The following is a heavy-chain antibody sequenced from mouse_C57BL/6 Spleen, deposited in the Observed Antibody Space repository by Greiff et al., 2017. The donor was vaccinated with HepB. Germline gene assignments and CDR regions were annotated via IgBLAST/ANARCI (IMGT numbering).Heavy chain of an antibody. J-gene: IGHJ4*01. CDR1: GYAFTNYL. D-gene: IGHD1-2*01. CDR3: ARTTARYAMDY. Sequence: QVQLQQSGAELVRPGTSVKVSCTASGYAFTNYLISWVQQRPGQGLEWIGVINPGSGGTNYNEKFKGKATMTADKSSSTAYMQLSSLTSEDSAVYFCARTTARYAMDYWGQGTSVTVSS. V-gene: IGHV1-54*01. CDR2: INPGSGGT.